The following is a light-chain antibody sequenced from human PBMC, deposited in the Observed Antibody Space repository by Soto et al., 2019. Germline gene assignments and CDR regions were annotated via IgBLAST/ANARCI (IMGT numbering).Light chain of an antibody. J-gene: IGKJ2*01. CDR2: DAS. Sequence: DIPMTQSPSTLSASVGDRVTITCRATQTISSSLAWYQHKPGKAPKLLIVDASTLQTGVPSRFSGSGFGTEFTLPITGLQQADFATYYCQQHNDYTAVTFGQGTKLEIK. CDR3: QQHNDYTAVT. CDR1: QTISSS. V-gene: IGKV1-5*01.